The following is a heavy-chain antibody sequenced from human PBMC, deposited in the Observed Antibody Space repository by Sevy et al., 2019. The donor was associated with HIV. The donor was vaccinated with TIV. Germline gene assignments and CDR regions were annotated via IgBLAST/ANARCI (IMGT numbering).Heavy chain of an antibody. V-gene: IGHV1-2*02. Sequence: ASVKVSCKASGYTFTGYYMHWVRQAPGQGLEWMGWINPNSGGTNYAQKFQGRVTMTRDTSISTAYMELSRLRSDDTAVYYCARDAYGVVGATGGDAFDIWGQGTMVTVSS. CDR2: INPNSGGT. D-gene: IGHD1-26*01. CDR1: GYTFTGYY. J-gene: IGHJ3*02. CDR3: ARDAYGVVGATGGDAFDI.